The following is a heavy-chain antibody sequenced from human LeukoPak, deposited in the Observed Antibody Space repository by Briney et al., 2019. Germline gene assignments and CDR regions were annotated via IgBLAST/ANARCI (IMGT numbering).Heavy chain of an antibody. CDR3: AKGSYYDSSGSFYFDY. J-gene: IGHJ4*02. CDR1: GFTFSSYS. V-gene: IGHV3-21*04. D-gene: IGHD3-22*01. Sequence: GGSLRLSCAASGFTFSSYSMNWVRQAPGKGLEWVSSISSSSSYIYYADSVKGRFTISRDNSKNTLYVQVNSLGTEDTAAYYCAKGSYYDSSGSFYFDYRGQGTLVTVSS. CDR2: ISSSSSYI.